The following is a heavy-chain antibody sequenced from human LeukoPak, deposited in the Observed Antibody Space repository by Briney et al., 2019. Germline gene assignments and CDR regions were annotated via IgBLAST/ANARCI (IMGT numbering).Heavy chain of an antibody. J-gene: IGHJ1*01. Sequence: SETLSLTCTVSGGSISSSSYYWGWICQPPGKGLEWIGSIYYSGSTYYNPSLKSRVTISVDTSKNQFSLKLSSVTAADTAVYYCARHTYYYDSSGYYPSSEYFQHWGQGTLVTVSS. D-gene: IGHD3-22*01. V-gene: IGHV4-39*01. CDR1: GGSISSSSYY. CDR2: IYYSGST. CDR3: ARHTYYYDSSGYYPSSEYFQH.